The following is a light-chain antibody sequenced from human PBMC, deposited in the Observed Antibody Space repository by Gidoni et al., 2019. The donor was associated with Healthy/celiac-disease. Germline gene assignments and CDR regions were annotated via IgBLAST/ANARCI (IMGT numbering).Light chain of an antibody. CDR3: MQALQTPRT. J-gene: IGKJ1*01. V-gene: IGKV2-28*01. CDR1: QSLLHSNGYNY. CDR2: LGS. Sequence: DIVMTQSPLSLHVTPGEPASISFRSSQSLLHSNGYNYLDWYLQKPGQSPQILIYLGSNRASGVPDRFSGSGSGTDFTLKISRVEAEDVGVYYCMQALQTPRTFGQGTKVEIK.